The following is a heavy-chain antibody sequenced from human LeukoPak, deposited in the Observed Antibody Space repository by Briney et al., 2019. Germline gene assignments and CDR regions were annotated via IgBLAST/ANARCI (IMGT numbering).Heavy chain of an antibody. CDR2: IRSKAYGGTT. D-gene: IGHD3-10*01. CDR3: TREISSGSSIFDY. V-gene: IGHV3-49*03. Sequence: GGSLRLSCTASGFTFGDYAMSWFRQAPGKGLEWVGFIRSKAYGGTTEYAASVKGRFTISRDDSKSIAYLQMNSLKTEDTAVYYCTREISSGSSIFDYWGQGTLVTVSS. J-gene: IGHJ4*02. CDR1: GFTFGDYA.